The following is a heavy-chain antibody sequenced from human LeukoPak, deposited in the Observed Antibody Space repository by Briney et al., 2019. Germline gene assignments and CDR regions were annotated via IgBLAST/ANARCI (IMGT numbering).Heavy chain of an antibody. CDR2: ISGSGGSP. D-gene: IGHD4-17*01. CDR3: ATPTTVTTDI. J-gene: IGHJ3*02. CDR1: GFTFSSYA. Sequence: GGSLRLSCAASGFTFSSYAMSWVRQAPGKGLEWVSSISGSGGSPYYAGSVKGRFTISRDNSKNTLYLQMNSLRAEDTAVYYCATPTTVTTDIWGQGTMVTVSS. V-gene: IGHV3-23*01.